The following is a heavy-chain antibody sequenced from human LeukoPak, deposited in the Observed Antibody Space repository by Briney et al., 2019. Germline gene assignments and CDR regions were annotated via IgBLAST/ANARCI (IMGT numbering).Heavy chain of an antibody. V-gene: IGHV4-4*07. CDR1: GGSISSYY. J-gene: IGHJ4*02. CDR2: IYTSGST. D-gene: IGHD3-3*01. CDR3: ARSTIFGVVTPYYFDY. Sequence: PSETLSLTCTVSGGSISSYYWSWIRQPAGKGLEWIGRIYTSGSTNYNPSLKSRVTMSVDTSKNQFSLKLSSVTAADTAVYYCARSTIFGVVTPYYFDYWGQGTLVTVSS.